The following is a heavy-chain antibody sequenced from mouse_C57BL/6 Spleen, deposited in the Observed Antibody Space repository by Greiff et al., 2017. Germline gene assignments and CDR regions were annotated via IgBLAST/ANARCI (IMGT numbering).Heavy chain of an antibody. V-gene: IGHV1-18*01. CDR1: GYTFTDYN. CDR2: INPDNGGT. J-gene: IGHJ4*01. D-gene: IGHD2-4*01. Sequence: VHVKQSGPELVKPGASVKIPCKASGYTFTDYNMDWVKQSHGKSLEWIGDINPDNGGTIYNQKFKGKATLTVDKSSSTAYMELRSLTSEDTAVYYCARHDYDDAMDYWGQGTSVTVSS. CDR3: ARHDYDDAMDY.